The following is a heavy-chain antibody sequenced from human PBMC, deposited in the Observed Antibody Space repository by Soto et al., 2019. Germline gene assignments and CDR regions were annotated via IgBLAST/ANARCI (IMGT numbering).Heavy chain of an antibody. D-gene: IGHD5-12*01. J-gene: IGHJ4*01. V-gene: IGHV1-2*02. CDR1: GYTFTTYY. Sequence: QVQLVQSGAEVKKPGASVKVSCKASGYTFTTYYIHWVRRAPGQGLEWLGWILPNSGATRFAQKFQGRVSMTRDTSISTAYLDLGSLRSDDTAVYHCARAGLTTLELATTYWGQGTLVTVSS. CDR2: ILPNSGAT. CDR3: ARAGLTTLELATTY.